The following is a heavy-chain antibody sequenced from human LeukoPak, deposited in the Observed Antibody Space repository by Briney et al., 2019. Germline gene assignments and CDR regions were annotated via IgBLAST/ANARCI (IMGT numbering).Heavy chain of an antibody. CDR3: ARVGYDSSGYYFRLDY. CDR1: GGSIRSSNW. V-gene: IGHV4-4*02. CDR2: IYHSGST. Sequence: PSGTLSLTCAVSGGSIRSSNWWSWVRQPPGKGLEWIGQIYHSGSTNYNPSLKSRVTISLDKSKNQFSLKLSSVTAADTAVYYCARVGYDSSGYYFRLDYWGQGTLVTVSS. D-gene: IGHD3-22*01. J-gene: IGHJ4*02.